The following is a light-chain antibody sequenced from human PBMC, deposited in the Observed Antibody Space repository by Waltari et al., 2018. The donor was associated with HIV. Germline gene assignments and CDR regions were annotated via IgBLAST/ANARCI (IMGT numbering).Light chain of an antibody. CDR2: AAS. CDR3: QQGYSTPYT. Sequence: DIQMTQSPSSRSASVGDRVTITWRASQSISMYLNWYQQKPGKAPKLLIHAASSLESGVPSRFSGSGSGTDFTLTISSLQPEDSATYYCQQGYSTPYTFGQGTKLEI. V-gene: IGKV1-39*01. J-gene: IGKJ2*01. CDR1: QSISMY.